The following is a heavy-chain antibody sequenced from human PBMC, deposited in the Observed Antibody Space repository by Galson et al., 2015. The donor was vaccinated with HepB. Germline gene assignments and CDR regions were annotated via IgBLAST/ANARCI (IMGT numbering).Heavy chain of an antibody. CDR3: ANLEMGPTTADY. CDR2: IFHSGLT. D-gene: IGHD3-3*01. Sequence: LSLTCDVSGGSISNMNWWNWVRQSPGKGLEWIGEIFHSGLTNYNPSLKSRVTISVDKWQNQISLMLSSVTAADTAVYYCANLEMGPTTADYWGQGTLVTVSS. V-gene: IGHV4-4*02. J-gene: IGHJ4*02. CDR1: GGSISNMNW.